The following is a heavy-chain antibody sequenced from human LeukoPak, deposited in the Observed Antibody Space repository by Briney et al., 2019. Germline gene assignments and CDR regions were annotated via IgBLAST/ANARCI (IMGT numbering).Heavy chain of an antibody. CDR2: ISAYNGNT. CDR3: ARDSRYCSSTSCTAMWFDP. V-gene: IGHV1-18*01. CDR1: GYTFTSYG. Sequence: ASVKVSCKASGYTFTSYGISWVRQAPGQGLERMGWISAYNGNTNYAQKLQGRVTMTTDTSTSTAYMELRSLRSDDTAVYYCARDSRYCSSTSCTAMWFDPWGQGTLVTVSS. D-gene: IGHD2-2*01. J-gene: IGHJ5*02.